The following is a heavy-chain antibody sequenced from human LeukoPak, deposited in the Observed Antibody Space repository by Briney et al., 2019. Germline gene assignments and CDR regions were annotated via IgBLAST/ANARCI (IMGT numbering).Heavy chain of an antibody. V-gene: IGHV4-59*01. Sequence: SETLSLTCTVSGGSISSYYWSWIRQPPGKGLEWIGYIYYSGSTNYNPSLKSRVTISVDTSKNQFSLKLSSVTAADTAVYYCARDQGYYYGSGSYPPYYFYGMDVWGQGTTVTVSS. CDR1: GGSISSYY. D-gene: IGHD3-10*01. J-gene: IGHJ6*02. CDR2: IYYSGST. CDR3: ARDQGYYYGSGSYPPYYFYGMDV.